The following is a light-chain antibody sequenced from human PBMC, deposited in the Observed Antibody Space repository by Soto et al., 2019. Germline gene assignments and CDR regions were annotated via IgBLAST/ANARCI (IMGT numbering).Light chain of an antibody. Sequence: DIQMTQSPSSLSACVGDRVTITCRASQSISSYLNWYQQKPGKAPKLLIYAASSLQSGVPSRFSGSGSGTDFTLTISSLQPEDFATYYCQQSYSTLRTFGGGTKVEIK. V-gene: IGKV1-39*01. CDR1: QSISSY. J-gene: IGKJ4*01. CDR2: AAS. CDR3: QQSYSTLRT.